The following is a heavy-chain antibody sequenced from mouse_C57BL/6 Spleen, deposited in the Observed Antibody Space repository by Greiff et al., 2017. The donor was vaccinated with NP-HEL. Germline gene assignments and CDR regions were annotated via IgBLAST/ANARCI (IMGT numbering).Heavy chain of an antibody. J-gene: IGHJ2*01. CDR3: ARLYGSRSYYFDY. D-gene: IGHD1-1*01. Sequence: QVQLQQSGPELVKPGASVKISCKASGYAFSSSWMNWVKQRPGKGLEWIGRIYPGDGDTNYNGKFKGKATLTADKSYSTAYMQLSSLTSEDSAVYFCARLYGSRSYYFDYWGQGTTLTVSS. CDR2: IYPGDGDT. CDR1: GYAFSSSW. V-gene: IGHV1-82*01.